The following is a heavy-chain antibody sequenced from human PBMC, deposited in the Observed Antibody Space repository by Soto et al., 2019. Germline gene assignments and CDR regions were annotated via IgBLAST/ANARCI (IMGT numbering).Heavy chain of an antibody. Sequence: QVQLQESGPGLVKPSETLSLTCTVSGGSISNYYWSWIRQPPGKGLEWIGYIYYIETTNYNPSLKGRVTISGDTSKDQVSLELSSVTAADTAVYYCARGSGWPARSYWYFDLWGRGTLVTVSS. CDR3: ARGSGWPARSYWYFDL. CDR1: GGSISNYY. J-gene: IGHJ2*01. D-gene: IGHD6-19*01. CDR2: IYYIETT. V-gene: IGHV4-59*01.